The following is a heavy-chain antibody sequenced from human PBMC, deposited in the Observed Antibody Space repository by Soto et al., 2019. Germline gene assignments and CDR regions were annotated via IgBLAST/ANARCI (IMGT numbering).Heavy chain of an antibody. Sequence: SVKVSCKASGGTFSSYAISWVRQAPGQGLEWMGGIIPIFGTANYAQKFQGRVTITADESTSTAYMELSSLRSEDTAVYYCANDFWSGYYPRTYYGMDVWGQGTTVTVSS. V-gene: IGHV1-69*13. CDR2: IIPIFGTA. CDR3: ANDFWSGYYPRTYYGMDV. J-gene: IGHJ6*02. D-gene: IGHD3-3*01. CDR1: GGTFSSYA.